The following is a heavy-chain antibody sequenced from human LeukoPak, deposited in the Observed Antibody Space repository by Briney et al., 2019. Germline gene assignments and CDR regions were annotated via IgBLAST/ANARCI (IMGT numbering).Heavy chain of an antibody. J-gene: IGHJ4*02. CDR3: ARLITVGYFDY. CDR2: ISSSGSTI. Sequence: GGSLRLSCAASGFTFSSYEMNWVRQAPGKGLEWVSYISSSGSTIYYADSVKGRFTISRDNAKNSPYLQMNSLRAEDTAVYYCARLITVGYFDYWGQGTLVTVSS. CDR1: GFTFSSYE. V-gene: IGHV3-48*03. D-gene: IGHD5-24*01.